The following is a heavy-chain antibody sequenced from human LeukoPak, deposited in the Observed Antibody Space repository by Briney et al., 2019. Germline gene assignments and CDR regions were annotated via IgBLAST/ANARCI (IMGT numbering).Heavy chain of an antibody. Sequence: SETLSLTCTVSGGSISSYYWSWIRQPPGKGLEWIGYIYYSGSTNYNPSLKGRVTISVDTSKNQFSLKLSSVTAADTAVYYCARGRVKWWSPFDYWGQGTLVTVSS. J-gene: IGHJ4*02. V-gene: IGHV4-59*01. CDR1: GGSISSYY. CDR2: IYYSGST. D-gene: IGHD2-15*01. CDR3: ARGRVKWWSPFDY.